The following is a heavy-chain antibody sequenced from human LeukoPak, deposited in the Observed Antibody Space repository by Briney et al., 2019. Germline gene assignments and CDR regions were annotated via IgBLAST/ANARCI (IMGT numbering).Heavy chain of an antibody. V-gene: IGHV4-61*01. CDR1: GGSVSSDNYY. D-gene: IGHD5-12*01. Sequence: SETLSLTCTVSGGSVSSDNYYWTWIRQPPGKGLEWIGYIYYSGSTNYNPSLKSRVTISVDTSKNQFSLKLSSVTAADTAVYYCARDAEGGGYVFDYWGQGTLVTVSS. CDR3: ARDAEGGGYVFDY. J-gene: IGHJ4*02. CDR2: IYYSGST.